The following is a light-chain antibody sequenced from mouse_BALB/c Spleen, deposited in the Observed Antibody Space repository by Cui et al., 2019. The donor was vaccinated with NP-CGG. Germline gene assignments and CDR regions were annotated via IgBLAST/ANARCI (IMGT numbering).Light chain of an antibody. CDR2: GTN. Sequence: ALVNQESAPPTSPGETVTLTCRSSTGAVTTSNYANWVQEKPDHLFTGLIGGTNNRAPGVPARFSGSLIGDKAALTITGAQTEDEAIYFCALWYSNHWVFGGGTKLTVL. J-gene: IGLJ1*01. CDR1: TGAVTTSNY. CDR3: ALWYSNHWV. V-gene: IGLV1*01.